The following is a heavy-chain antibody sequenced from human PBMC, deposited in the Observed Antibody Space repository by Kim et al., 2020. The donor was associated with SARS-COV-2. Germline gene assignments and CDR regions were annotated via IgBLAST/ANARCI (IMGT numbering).Heavy chain of an antibody. CDR2: NK. J-gene: IGHJ4*02. CDR3: AREAVAGSFDY. D-gene: IGHD6-19*01. Sequence: NKRYAQKFHARVSITRDTSATTADLELGGLRSEDTAVYYCAREAVAGSFDYWGQGTLVTVSS. V-gene: IGHV1-3*01.